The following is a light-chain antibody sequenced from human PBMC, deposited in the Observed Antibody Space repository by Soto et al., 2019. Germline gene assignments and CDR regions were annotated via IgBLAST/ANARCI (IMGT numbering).Light chain of an antibody. CDR3: QQSYSTPIT. J-gene: IGKJ5*01. CDR2: AAS. V-gene: IGKV1-12*01. CDR1: QDISSW. Sequence: DIPLSQPPSSASASSLDRVTITFRASQDISSWLAWYQQKPGKAPKLLIYAASSLQSGVPSRFSGSGSGTDFTLTISSLQPEDFATYYCQQSYSTPITFGQGTRLEI.